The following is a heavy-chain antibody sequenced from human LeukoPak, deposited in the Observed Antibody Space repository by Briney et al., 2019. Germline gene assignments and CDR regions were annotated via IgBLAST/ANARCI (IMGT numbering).Heavy chain of an antibody. V-gene: IGHV3-11*04. D-gene: IGHD4-17*01. CDR2: ISSSGSDT. CDR1: RFTFRDHS. CDR3: ATAPTEDGDGSSPGY. Sequence: PGGSLRLSCAASRFTFRDHSMSWIRQPPGKGLEYVSYISSSGSDTYYSDSVKGRFTVSRDNAKNSLFLQMSSLRAEDTAVYYCATAPTEDGDGSSPGYWGQGTLVTVSS. J-gene: IGHJ4*02.